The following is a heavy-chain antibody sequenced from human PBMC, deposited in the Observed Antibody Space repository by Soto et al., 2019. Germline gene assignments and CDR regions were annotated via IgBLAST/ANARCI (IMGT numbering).Heavy chain of an antibody. CDR3: ARGPGAFGHFSLDY. J-gene: IGHJ4*02. Sequence: QVQLQESGPGLVKPSETLSLTCTVSGGSINSCYWSWIRQPAGKGVEWIGRIYSGGSTNYNPSLKSRLTVSVDTSKHQFSLKPTSVTDADTAVYYCARGPGAFGHFSLDYWGQRTLVTLSS. D-gene: IGHD3-10*01. V-gene: IGHV4-4*07. CDR1: GGSINSCY. CDR2: IYSGGST.